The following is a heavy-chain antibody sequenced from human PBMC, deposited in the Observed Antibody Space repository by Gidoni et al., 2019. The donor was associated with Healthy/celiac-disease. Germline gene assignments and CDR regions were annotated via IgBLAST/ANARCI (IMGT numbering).Heavy chain of an antibody. CDR1: GGSISSSSYY. Sequence: QLQLQESGPGLVKPSETLSLTCTVSGGSISSSSYYWGWIRQPRGKGLEWIGSIYYSGSTYYNPSLKSRVTISVDTSKNQFSLKLSSVTAADTAVYYCAPKYLDMCSYDFWSGYFDYWGQGTLVTVSS. CDR2: IYYSGST. J-gene: IGHJ4*02. D-gene: IGHD3-3*01. CDR3: APKYLDMCSYDFWSGYFDY. V-gene: IGHV4-39*01.